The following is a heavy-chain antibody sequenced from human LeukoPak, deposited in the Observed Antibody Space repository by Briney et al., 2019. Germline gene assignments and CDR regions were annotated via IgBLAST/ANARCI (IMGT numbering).Heavy chain of an antibody. CDR1: GITVSSNY. Sequence: GGSLRLSCAASGITVSSNYMSWVRQAPGKGLEWVSLIYSGGSTYYADSVKGRFTISRDNSKNTVYLQMNSLRAEDTAVYYCARGNDYLWGTYTMDVWGQGTTVIVSS. CDR2: IYSGGST. D-gene: IGHD3-16*01. J-gene: IGHJ6*02. V-gene: IGHV3-66*01. CDR3: ARGNDYLWGTYTMDV.